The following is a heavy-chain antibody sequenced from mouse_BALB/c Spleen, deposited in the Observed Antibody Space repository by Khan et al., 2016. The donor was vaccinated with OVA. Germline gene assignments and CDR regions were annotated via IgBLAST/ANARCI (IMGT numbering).Heavy chain of an antibody. CDR3: ARSTYRYAFAY. Sequence: EVQLQESGPSLVQPSQTLSLTCSVTVDSISSGYWSWIRKFPGNKLEYMGYMISSGYTYYNPSLKSRISITRHTSKNQYYLQWNSVTTEDTATYXCARSTYRYAFAYWGQGTLVTVSA. CDR2: MISSGYT. CDR1: VDSISSGY. J-gene: IGHJ3*01. D-gene: IGHD2-14*01. V-gene: IGHV3-8*02.